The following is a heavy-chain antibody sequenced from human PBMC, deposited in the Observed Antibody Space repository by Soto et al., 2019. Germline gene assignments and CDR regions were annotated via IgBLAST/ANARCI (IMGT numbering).Heavy chain of an antibody. CDR2: INSDGSTT. CDR3: ARGYSSGPDY. J-gene: IGHJ4*02. D-gene: IGHD3-22*01. V-gene: IGHV3-74*01. Sequence: GGSLRLSCAASGFTFSNHLMHWVRQAPGKGLVWVSRINSDGSTTTYADSVKGRFTIFRHNAKNTLYLQLNSLRAEDTALYYCARGYSSGPDYWGQGTLVTVSP. CDR1: GFTFSNHL.